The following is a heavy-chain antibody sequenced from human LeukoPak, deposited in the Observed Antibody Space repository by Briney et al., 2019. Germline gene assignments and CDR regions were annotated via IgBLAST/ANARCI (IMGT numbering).Heavy chain of an antibody. CDR3: ARVWSGSYLRYFDY. D-gene: IGHD1-26*01. V-gene: IGHV1-18*01. Sequence: ASVKVSCKASGYTFTSYGISWVRQAPGQGLEWMGWISAYNGNTNYAQKLQGRVTMTTDTSTSTAYTELRSLRSDDTAVYYCARVWSGSYLRYFDYWGQGTLVTVSS. CDR1: GYTFTSYG. J-gene: IGHJ4*02. CDR2: ISAYNGNT.